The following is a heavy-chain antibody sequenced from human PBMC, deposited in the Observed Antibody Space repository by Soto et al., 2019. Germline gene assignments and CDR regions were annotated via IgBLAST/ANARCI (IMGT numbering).Heavy chain of an antibody. J-gene: IGHJ6*02. CDR2: ISYGGSNK. D-gene: IGHD3-3*01. CDR3: ARDPGDFWSAYSPPTNGMDV. CDR1: GFSFSNYA. V-gene: IGHV3-30-3*01. Sequence: QVQLVESGGGVVQPGRSLRLSCAASGFSFSNYAMHWVRQAPGKGLEWVALISYGGSNKYYADSVKGRFTISRDTSKNTLYLQMNSLRAEDTAVYYCARDPGDFWSAYSPPTNGMDVWGQGTTVTVSS.